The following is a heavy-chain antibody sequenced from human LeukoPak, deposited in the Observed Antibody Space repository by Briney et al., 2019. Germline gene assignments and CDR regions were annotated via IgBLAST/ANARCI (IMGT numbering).Heavy chain of an antibody. J-gene: IGHJ4*02. CDR3: AKGGSAWEQLWDY. V-gene: IGHV3-23*01. Sequence: GGSLRLSCAASGFTFSSYAMNWVRQAPGKGLEWVSVISGSGGSTNYADSVKGRFTISRDNSKNTLYLQMNSLRAEDTAVYYCAKGGSAWEQLWDYWGQGTLVTVSS. D-gene: IGHD1-26*01. CDR2: ISGSGGST. CDR1: GFTFSSYA.